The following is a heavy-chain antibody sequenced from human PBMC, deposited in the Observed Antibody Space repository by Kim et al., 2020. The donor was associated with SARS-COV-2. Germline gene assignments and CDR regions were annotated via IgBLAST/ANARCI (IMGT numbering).Heavy chain of an antibody. CDR3: ARAYYYDSSGQSGDY. D-gene: IGHD3-22*01. J-gene: IGHJ4*02. CDR1: GYTFTSYG. CDR2: ISAYNGNT. V-gene: IGHV1-18*04. Sequence: ASVKVSCKASGYTFTSYGISWVRQAPGQGLEWMGWISAYNGNTNYAQKLQGRVTMTTDTSTSTAYMELRSLRSDDTAVYYCARAYYYDSSGQSGDYWGQGTLVTVSS.